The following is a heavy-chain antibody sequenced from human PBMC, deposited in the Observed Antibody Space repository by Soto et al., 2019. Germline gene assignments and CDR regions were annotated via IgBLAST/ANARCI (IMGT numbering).Heavy chain of an antibody. CDR1: GGAFSSYD. Sequence: QVQLVQSGAEVKKPGSSVKVSCKTSGGAFSSYDISWVRQAPGQGLEWMGGIIPLFGTTNYAQKFQGRVTLTADESTSTDYMNLYSLTYEDTAVYYCARGLKEGYFGMDVWGQGTTVTVSS. CDR2: IIPLFGTT. CDR3: ARGLKEGYFGMDV. J-gene: IGHJ6*02. V-gene: IGHV1-69*01.